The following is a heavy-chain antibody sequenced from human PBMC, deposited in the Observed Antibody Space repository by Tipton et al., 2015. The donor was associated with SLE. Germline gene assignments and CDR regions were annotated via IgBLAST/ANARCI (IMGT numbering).Heavy chain of an antibody. CDR3: ARRDCSSTSCHNGGDYYYGMDV. D-gene: IGHD2-2*02. CDR2: ISSSSSYI. Sequence: SLRLSCAASGFTFSSYSMNWVRQAPGKGLEWVSSISSSSSYIYYADSVKGRFTISRDNAKNSLYLQMNSLRVEDTAVYYCARRDCSSTSCHNGGDYYYGMDVWGQGTTVTVSS. V-gene: IGHV3-21*01. J-gene: IGHJ6*02. CDR1: GFTFSSYS.